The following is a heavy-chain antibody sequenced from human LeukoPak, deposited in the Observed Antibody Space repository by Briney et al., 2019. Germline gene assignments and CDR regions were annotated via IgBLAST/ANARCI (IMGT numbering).Heavy chain of an antibody. CDR1: GGSFSGYY. V-gene: IGHV4-34*01. CDR3: ARELVDYDFWSGYYPKYYFDY. CDR2: INHSGST. D-gene: IGHD3-3*01. J-gene: IGHJ4*02. Sequence: SETLSFTCAVYGGSFSGYYWSWIRQPPGKGLEWIGEINHSGSTNYNPSLKSRVTISVDTSKNQFSLKLSSVTAADTAVYYCARELVDYDFWSGYYPKYYFDYWGQGTLVTVSS.